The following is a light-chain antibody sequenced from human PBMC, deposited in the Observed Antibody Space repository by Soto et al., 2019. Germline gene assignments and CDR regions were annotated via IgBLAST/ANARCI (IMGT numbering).Light chain of an antibody. V-gene: IGLV1-44*01. J-gene: IGLJ3*02. CDR1: TSNIGSNT. CDR2: IND. Sequence: QSVLTQPPSTSGTPGQRVLISCSGSTSNIGSNTVNWYQQFPGTAPKVLIFINDQRPSGVPDRFSGSKSGTSASLAISGLQSEDEAEYYCSAWDGSLNGVVFGGGTTLTVL. CDR3: SAWDGSLNGVV.